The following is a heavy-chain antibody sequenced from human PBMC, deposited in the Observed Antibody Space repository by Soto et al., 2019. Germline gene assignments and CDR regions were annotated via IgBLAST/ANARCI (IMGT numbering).Heavy chain of an antibody. V-gene: IGHV4-38-2*01. CDR1: GYSIRSGYF. D-gene: IGHD6-6*01. Sequence: TSETLSLTCAVSGYSIRSGYFWGWIRQPPGKGLEWIGSMYHSGITYYNLSLESRVTISVDTSKNQLSLKLSSATAADTAVYYCARSMYSTSAQLYYGMDVWGQGTTVTVSS. CDR3: ARSMYSTSAQLYYGMDV. CDR2: MYHSGIT. J-gene: IGHJ6*02.